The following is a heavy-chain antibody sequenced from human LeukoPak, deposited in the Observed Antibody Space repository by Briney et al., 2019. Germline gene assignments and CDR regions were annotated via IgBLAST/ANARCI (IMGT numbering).Heavy chain of an antibody. J-gene: IGHJ6*03. Sequence: GGSLRLSCAASGFTFSSYSMNWVRQAPGKGLEWVSSISSSSSYIYYADSVKGRFTISRDNAKNSLYLQMNSLRAEDTAVYYCARDFYSGTYYDFWSGYYTEYYMDVWGKGTTVTVSS. CDR1: GFTFSSYS. CDR2: ISSSSSYI. CDR3: ARDFYSGTYYDFWSGYYTEYYMDV. V-gene: IGHV3-21*01. D-gene: IGHD3-3*01.